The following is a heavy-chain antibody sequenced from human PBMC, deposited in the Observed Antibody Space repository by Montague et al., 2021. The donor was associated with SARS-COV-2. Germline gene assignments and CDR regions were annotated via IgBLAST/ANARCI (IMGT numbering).Heavy chain of an antibody. Sequence: PALVKPTQTLTLTCTFSGFSLNTSGMCVSWIRQPPGKALEWLARIDWDDDKYYSTSLKTKLTISKDTSKNQVVLTMTNMDPVYTATYYFARTSAPSAAAVDXWGQGTLVTVSS. CDR3: ARTSAPSAAAVDX. CDR1: GFSLNTSGMC. CDR2: IDWDDDK. D-gene: IGHD6-25*01. V-gene: IGHV2-70*11. J-gene: IGHJ4*02.